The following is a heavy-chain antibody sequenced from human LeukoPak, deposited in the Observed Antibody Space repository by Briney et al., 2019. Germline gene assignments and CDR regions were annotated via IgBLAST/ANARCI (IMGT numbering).Heavy chain of an antibody. Sequence: PGGSLRLSCAASGFTFSSYSTNRVRQAPGKGLEWVSSISRSSRHLYYADSVKGRFTISRDDAKNSVYLQMNSLRADETAVYYCVRDFDTVTTAYLQLWGQGNLVTVSS. CDR2: ISRSSRHL. D-gene: IGHD4-11*01. V-gene: IGHV3-21*01. J-gene: IGHJ1*01. CDR3: VRDFDTVTTAYLQL. CDR1: GFTFSSYS.